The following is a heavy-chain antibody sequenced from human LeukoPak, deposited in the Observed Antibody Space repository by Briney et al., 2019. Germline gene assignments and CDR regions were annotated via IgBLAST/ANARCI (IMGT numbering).Heavy chain of an antibody. CDR1: GFTFISYG. CDR2: ISYDGSNK. J-gene: IGHJ3*02. D-gene: IGHD6-19*01. Sequence: GPLRLSCAPSGFTFISYGMHWFRQPPGKGLEWVAVISYDGSNKYYAEAVKGRFTISRDNSKKTLYLQMKSLRAEETAVYYCAGSYSSGWYGGDYAFDIWGQGTMVTVSS. V-gene: IGHV3-30*03. CDR3: AGSYSSGWYGGDYAFDI.